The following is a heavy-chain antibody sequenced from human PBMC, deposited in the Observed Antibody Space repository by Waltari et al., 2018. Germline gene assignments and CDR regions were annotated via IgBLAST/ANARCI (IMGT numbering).Heavy chain of an antibody. CDR1: GGTFSSYA. D-gene: IGHD3-10*01. CDR2: IIPIFGTE. J-gene: IGHJ5*02. Sequence: QVQLVQSGAEVKKPGSSVKVSCKASGGTFSSYAISWVRQAPGQGLEGMGGIIPIFGTENYAQKFQGRVTITADESTSTAYMELSSLRSEDTAVYYCARGYYYGSGSYYNKANWFDPWGQGTLVTVSS. V-gene: IGHV1-69*01. CDR3: ARGYYYGSGSYYNKANWFDP.